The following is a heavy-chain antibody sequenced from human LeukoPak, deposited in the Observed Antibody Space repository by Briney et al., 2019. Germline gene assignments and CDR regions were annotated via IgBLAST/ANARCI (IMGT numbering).Heavy chain of an antibody. CDR1: GFTFSSYA. D-gene: IGHD3-3*01. J-gene: IGHJ4*02. CDR3: AKGPVGRFLDY. CDR2: ISYDGSNK. Sequence: GGSLRLSCAASGFTFSSYAMHWVRQAPGKGLEWVAVISYDGSNKYYADSVKGRFTISRDNSKNTLYLQMNSLRAEDTAVYYCAKGPVGRFLDYWGQGTLVTVSS. V-gene: IGHV3-30-3*01.